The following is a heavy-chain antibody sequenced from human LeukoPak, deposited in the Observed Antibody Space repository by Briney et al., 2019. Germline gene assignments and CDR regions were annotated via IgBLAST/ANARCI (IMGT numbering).Heavy chain of an antibody. CDR1: GGSISSSSYY. CDR2: IYYSGST. J-gene: IGHJ4*02. CDR3: ARRASYYDSSGYYGASYYFDY. V-gene: IGHV4-39*01. D-gene: IGHD3-22*01. Sequence: SETLSLTCTVSGGSISSSSYYWGWIRQPPGKRLEWIGSIYYSGSTYYNPSLKSRVPISVDTSRNQFSLKLSSVAAADTAVDYRARRASYYDSSGYYGASYYFDYWGQGTLVTVSS.